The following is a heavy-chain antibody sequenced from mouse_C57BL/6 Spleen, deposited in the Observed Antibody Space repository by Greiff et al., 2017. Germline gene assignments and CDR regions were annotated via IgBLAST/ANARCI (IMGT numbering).Heavy chain of an antibody. CDR1: GFNIKNTY. CDR2: IDPANGNT. Sequence: VQLQQSVAELVRPGASVKLSCTASGFNIKNTYMHWVKQRPEQGLEWIGRIDPANGNTKYAPKFQGKATITADTSSNTAYLQLSSLTSEDTAIXYCGYGYDGYYYAMDYWGQGTSVTVSS. D-gene: IGHD2-2*01. CDR3: GYGYDGYYYAMDY. V-gene: IGHV14-3*01. J-gene: IGHJ4*01.